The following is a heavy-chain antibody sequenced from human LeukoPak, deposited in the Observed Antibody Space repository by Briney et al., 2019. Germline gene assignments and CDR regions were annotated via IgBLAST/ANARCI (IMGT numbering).Heavy chain of an antibody. Sequence: SETLSLTCTVSGGSISSYYWSWIRQPPGKGLEWIGYIYYSGSANYDPSLKSRVTISVDTSKKQFSLRLSSVTAADTAVYYCARETGYCSGSSCYSEGLAYWGQGTLVTVSS. D-gene: IGHD2-15*01. V-gene: IGHV4-59*01. CDR1: GGSISSYY. CDR3: ARETGYCSGSSCYSEGLAY. J-gene: IGHJ4*02. CDR2: IYYSGSA.